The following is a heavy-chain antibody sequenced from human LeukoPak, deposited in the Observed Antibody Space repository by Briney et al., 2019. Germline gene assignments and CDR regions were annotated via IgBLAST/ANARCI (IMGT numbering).Heavy chain of an antibody. D-gene: IGHD6-13*01. CDR1: GGSFSGYY. CDR2: INHSGST. J-gene: IGHJ4*02. V-gene: IGHV4-34*01. CDR3: ARDTATGSY. Sequence: PSETLPLTCAVYGGSFSGYYWNWIRQPPGKGLEWIGEINHSGSTNYNPSLKSRVTISVDTSKNQFSLKLTSVTAADTAVYYCARDTATGSYWGQGTLVTVSS.